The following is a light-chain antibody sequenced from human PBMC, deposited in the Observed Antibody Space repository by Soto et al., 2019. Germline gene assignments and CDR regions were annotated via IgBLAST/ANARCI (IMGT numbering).Light chain of an antibody. V-gene: IGKV3-15*01. CDR2: GAS. Sequence: MVMTQSPATLSVSPGERATLSCRASQSVSSNVAWYQLKPGQAPMLLIFGASTRASGIPARFSGSGSGTAFTLTISSLQSEDFSVYYCQQYSTWPPYTFGQGTKLEIK. J-gene: IGKJ2*01. CDR3: QQYSTWPPYT. CDR1: QSVSSN.